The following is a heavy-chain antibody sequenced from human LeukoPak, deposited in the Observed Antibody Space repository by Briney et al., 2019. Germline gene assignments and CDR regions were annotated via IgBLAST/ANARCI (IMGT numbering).Heavy chain of an antibody. D-gene: IGHD6-19*01. J-gene: IGHJ6*02. CDR2: ISWNSGSI. CDR1: GFTFDDYA. CDR3: AKDNGPPPEYSSGWYRDYYGMDV. V-gene: IGHV3-9*01. Sequence: PGGSLRLSCAASGFTFDDYAMHWVRQAPGKGLEWVSGISWNSGSIGYADSVKGRFTISRDNAKNSLYLQMNSLRAEDTALYYCAKDNGPPPEYSSGWYRDYYGMDVWGQGTTVTVSS.